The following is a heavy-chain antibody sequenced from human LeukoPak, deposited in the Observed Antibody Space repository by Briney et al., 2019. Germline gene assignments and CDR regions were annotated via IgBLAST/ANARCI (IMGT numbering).Heavy chain of an antibody. D-gene: IGHD2-2*01. V-gene: IGHV3-23*01. CDR1: GFTFSDYA. J-gene: IGHJ4*02. CDR3: AKGAGDTSRWFDF. Sequence: GGSLRLSCAASGFTFSDYAMSWGRQAPGKGLEWVSVISGSGGTIYYARSVKGRFTISRDNSQNTLYLQMKSLRAEDTAVYYCAKGAGDTSRWFDFWGQGTLVTVSS. CDR2: ISGSGGTI.